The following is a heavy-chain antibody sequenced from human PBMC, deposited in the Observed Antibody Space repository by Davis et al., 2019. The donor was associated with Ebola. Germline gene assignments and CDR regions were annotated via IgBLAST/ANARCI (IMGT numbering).Heavy chain of an antibody. J-gene: IGHJ5*02. CDR1: GYTFTSYA. CDR3: ARKSGYCSSTSCYPGWFDP. Sequence: SVKVSCKASGYTFTSYAISWVRQAPGQGLEWMGGIIPIFGTANYAQKFQGRVTITADESTSTAYMELSSLRSEDTAVYYCARKSGYCSSTSCYPGWFDPWGQGTLVTVSS. D-gene: IGHD2-2*01. CDR2: IIPIFGTA. V-gene: IGHV1-69*13.